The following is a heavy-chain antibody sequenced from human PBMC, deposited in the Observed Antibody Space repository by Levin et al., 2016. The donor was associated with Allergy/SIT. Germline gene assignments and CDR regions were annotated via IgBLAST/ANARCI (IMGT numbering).Heavy chain of an antibody. CDR2: IHPSDSDA. Sequence: VRQMPGKGLEWMGIIHPSDSDARYSPSFQGQVIFSVDKSINTAYLQWSSLKASDTATYYCARHYDSNEYFTAQVDVWGQGTLVTVSS. V-gene: IGHV5-51*01. CDR3: ARHYDSNEYFTAQVDV. D-gene: IGHD3-22*01. J-gene: IGHJ4*02.